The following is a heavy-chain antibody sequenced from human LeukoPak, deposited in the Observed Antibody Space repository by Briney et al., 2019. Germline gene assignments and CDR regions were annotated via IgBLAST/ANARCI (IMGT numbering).Heavy chain of an antibody. CDR2: IYYSGST. CDR3: ARDRGGRVGANYFDY. J-gene: IGHJ4*02. Sequence: SETLSLTCTVSGGSISSHYWSWIRQPPGKGLEWIGYIYYSGSTNYNPSLKSRVTISVDTSKNQFSLKLSSVTAADTAVYYCARDRGGRVGANYFDYWGQGTLVTVSS. CDR1: GGSISSHY. D-gene: IGHD1-26*01. V-gene: IGHV4-59*11.